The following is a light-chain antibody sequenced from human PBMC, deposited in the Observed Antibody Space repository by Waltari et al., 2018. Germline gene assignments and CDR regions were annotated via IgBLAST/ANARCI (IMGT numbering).Light chain of an antibody. Sequence: DIQMTQSPSTLSASVGDRVTITCRASQSISNWLAWYQQKPGKAPKLLIYKASTLESVVPSRLSGSGAGTEFTLTISSLQPDDFATYYCQQYNSYSLLTFGGGTKVEIK. CDR1: QSISNW. J-gene: IGKJ4*01. CDR3: QQYNSYSLLT. CDR2: KAS. V-gene: IGKV1-5*03.